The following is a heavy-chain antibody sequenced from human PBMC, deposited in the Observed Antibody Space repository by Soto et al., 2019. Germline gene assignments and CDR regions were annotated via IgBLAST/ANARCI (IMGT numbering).Heavy chain of an antibody. CDR3: ARARNGGYYDSSGTLFDY. D-gene: IGHD3-22*01. CDR2: ISAYNGNT. V-gene: IGHV1-18*01. Sequence: ASVKVSCKASGYTFTSYGISWVRQAPGQGLERMGWISAYNGNTNYAQKLQGRVTMTTDTSTSTAYMELRSLRSDDTAVYYCARARNGGYYDSSGTLFDYWGQGTLVTVSS. CDR1: GYTFTSYG. J-gene: IGHJ4*02.